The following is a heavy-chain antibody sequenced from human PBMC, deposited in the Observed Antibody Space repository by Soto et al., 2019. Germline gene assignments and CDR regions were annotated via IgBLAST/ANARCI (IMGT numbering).Heavy chain of an antibody. V-gene: IGHV3-23*01. D-gene: IGHD3-9*01. Sequence: EVQLLESGGDLVQPGGSLRLSCAASGFTFTSYAMSWIRQAPGKGLEWVSAITGCCDNTYYADSVKGRFTISRENSKNTLYLQMNSLRAEDKAFYYCTQDGGSRDWLTVHWGQGTLVTVSS. CDR2: ITGCCDNT. CDR3: TQDGGSRDWLTVH. CDR1: GFTFTSYA. J-gene: IGHJ4*02.